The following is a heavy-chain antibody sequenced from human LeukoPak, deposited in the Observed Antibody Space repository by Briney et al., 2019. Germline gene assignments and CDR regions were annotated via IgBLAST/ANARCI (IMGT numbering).Heavy chain of an antibody. D-gene: IGHD5-12*01. Sequence: SQTLSLTSALSGDSVSSNRAAWHWIRQSPSRGLEWLGRAYYRSKWYSNYSVSVKSRIIINPETSKNQFSLQLNSVTPEDTAVYYCARGAYSDFAPWPGMHVSGEGTTLSVSS. CDR1: GDSVSSNRAA. J-gene: IGHJ6*04. V-gene: IGHV6-1*01. CDR2: AYYRSKWYS. CDR3: ARGAYSDFAPWPGMHV.